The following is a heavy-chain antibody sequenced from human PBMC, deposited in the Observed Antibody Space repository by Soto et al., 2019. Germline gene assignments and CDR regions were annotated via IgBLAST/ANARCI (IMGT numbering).Heavy chain of an antibody. CDR3: AQDRGCEVVSPSHDY. J-gene: IGHJ4*02. Sequence: VELLESGGGIVQPGGSLRVSCVASGFTFRNFVMSWVRQAPGKGLEWVSAIRGTGGETFYADSVKGRFTISRDNSKNTLYLQMNSLRNEDTGIYFCAQDRGCEVVSPSHDYWGQGTLVTVSS. V-gene: IGHV3-23*01. CDR1: GFTFRNFV. CDR2: IRGTGGET. D-gene: IGHD2-21*01.